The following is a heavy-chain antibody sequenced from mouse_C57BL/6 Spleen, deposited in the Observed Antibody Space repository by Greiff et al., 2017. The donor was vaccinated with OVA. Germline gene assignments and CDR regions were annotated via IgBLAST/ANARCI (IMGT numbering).Heavy chain of an antibody. V-gene: IGHV1-82*01. CDR1: GYAFSSSW. D-gene: IGHD3-2*02. CDR2: IYPGDGDT. Sequence: QVQLQQSGPELVKPGASVKISCKASGYAFSSSWMNWVKQRPGKGLEWIGRIYPGDGDTNYNGKFKGKATLTADKSSSTAYMQLSSLTSEDSAVYFCTIDSSGSNYYAMDYWGQGTSVTVSS. CDR3: TIDSSGSNYYAMDY. J-gene: IGHJ4*01.